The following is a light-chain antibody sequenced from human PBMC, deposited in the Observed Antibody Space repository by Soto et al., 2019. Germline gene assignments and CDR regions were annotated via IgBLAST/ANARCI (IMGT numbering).Light chain of an antibody. Sequence: ETVMTQSPATLSLSPGERATLSCRASQSVSSKLVWYQQKPGQAPRFLIYGASTRATGIPARFRGSGSGTEFTLTIDSLQSEDFAVYYVQQYNDWPPAFGGGTKVEIK. V-gene: IGKV3-15*01. CDR1: QSVSSK. CDR3: QQYNDWPPA. CDR2: GAS. J-gene: IGKJ4*01.